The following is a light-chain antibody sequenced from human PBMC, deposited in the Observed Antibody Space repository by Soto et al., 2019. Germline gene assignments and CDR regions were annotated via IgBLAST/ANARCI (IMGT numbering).Light chain of an antibody. Sequence: IVLTQSQGTLSLSPGERATLSCRASQTGNNNYLAWYQHKSGQAPRLLIYDAINRATGIPARFSGSGSGTDFTLTISSLEPEDFGIYYCQQRSKWVTFGRGTKVDIK. CDR1: QTGNNNY. CDR2: DAI. CDR3: QQRSKWVT. V-gene: IGKV3-11*01. J-gene: IGKJ4*01.